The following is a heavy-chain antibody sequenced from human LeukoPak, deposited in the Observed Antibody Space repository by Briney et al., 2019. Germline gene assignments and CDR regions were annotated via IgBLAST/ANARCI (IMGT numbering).Heavy chain of an antibody. V-gene: IGHV4-4*07. CDR1: VVSMNGYY. J-gene: IGHJ4*02. D-gene: IGHD6-19*01. CDR3: ARDLYSNGWYHFDN. CDR2: VDSSGNT. Sequence: SETLPLTCSVSVVSMNGYYWSWLRQSAGNRLEWIGHVDSSGNTNYNPSLESRVTMSVDTSKKQFSLKLTSVTAADTAVYYCARDLYSNGWYHFDNWGQGSLVTVS.